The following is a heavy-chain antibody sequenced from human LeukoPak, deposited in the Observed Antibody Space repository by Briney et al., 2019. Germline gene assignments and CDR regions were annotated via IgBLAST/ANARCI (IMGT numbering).Heavy chain of an antibody. CDR2: IYYSGST. CDR3: ARPQEKADYGVIFDL. Sequence: SSETLSLTCTVSGGSISSYYWSWIRQPPGKGLEWIGYIYYSGSTNYNPSLKSRVTISVDTSKNQFSLKLSSVTAADTAVYYCARPQEKADYGVIFDLWGRGTLVTVSS. D-gene: IGHD4-17*01. CDR1: GGSISSYY. V-gene: IGHV4-59*08. J-gene: IGHJ2*01.